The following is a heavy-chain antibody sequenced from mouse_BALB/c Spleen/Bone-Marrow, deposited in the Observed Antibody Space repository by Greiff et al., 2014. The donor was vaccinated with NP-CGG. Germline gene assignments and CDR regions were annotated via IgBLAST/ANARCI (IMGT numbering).Heavy chain of an antibody. CDR2: ISSVSSYT. CDR1: GFTFSNYG. CDR3: ARRGTGTGSHYFDY. D-gene: IGHD4-1*01. Sequence: EVQLQQSGGDLVKPGGSLKLSCAASGFTFSNYGMSWVRQTPDKRLEWVATISSVSSYTYYPDSVKGRFTISRDNAKNTLFLQMSSLKSEDTAMYYCARRGTGTGSHYFDYWGQGTTLTVSS. J-gene: IGHJ2*01. V-gene: IGHV5-6*01.